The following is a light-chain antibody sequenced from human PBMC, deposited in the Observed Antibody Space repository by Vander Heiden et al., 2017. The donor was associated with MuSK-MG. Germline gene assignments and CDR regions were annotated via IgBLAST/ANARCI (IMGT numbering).Light chain of an antibody. Sequence: DIQMTQSPSSLSASVGDIVTITCQASQDISNSLKWYQQKPGKAPKVLIYDASNLEPGVPSRFSGSGSGTHFTFTISSLQPEDLATYHCQHYDNVPGVFGPGTKVHIK. J-gene: IGKJ3*01. V-gene: IGKV1-33*01. CDR2: DAS. CDR3: QHYDNVPGV. CDR1: QDISNS.